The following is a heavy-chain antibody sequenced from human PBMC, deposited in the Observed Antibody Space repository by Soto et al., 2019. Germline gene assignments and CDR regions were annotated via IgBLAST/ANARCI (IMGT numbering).Heavy chain of an antibody. Sequence: PGGSLRLSCVGSGFTFSSDALHWVRQAPGKGLEWVAVVSSDGNHAYYPDHVKGRFTISRDNSQSTVYLQMKSLKPEDTATYYCARDSAYSTAPTHFDHWGQGTLVTVSS. V-gene: IGHV3-30*04. J-gene: IGHJ4*02. CDR1: GFTFSSDA. CDR2: VSSDGNHA. CDR3: ARDSAYSTAPTHFDH. D-gene: IGHD2-2*01.